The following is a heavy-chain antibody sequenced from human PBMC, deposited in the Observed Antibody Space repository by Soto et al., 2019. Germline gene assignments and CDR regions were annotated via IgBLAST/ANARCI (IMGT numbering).Heavy chain of an antibody. CDR2: IIPIFGTA. Sequence: SVNGSCKASGGSFSSYAIGWVRQAPGQGLEWMGGIIPIFGTANYAQKFQGRVTITADESTSTAYMELSSLRSEDTAVYYCARGRLYPHDAFDIWGQGTMVTVSS. CDR3: ARGRLYPHDAFDI. D-gene: IGHD6-25*01. V-gene: IGHV1-69*01. CDR1: GGSFSSYA. J-gene: IGHJ3*02.